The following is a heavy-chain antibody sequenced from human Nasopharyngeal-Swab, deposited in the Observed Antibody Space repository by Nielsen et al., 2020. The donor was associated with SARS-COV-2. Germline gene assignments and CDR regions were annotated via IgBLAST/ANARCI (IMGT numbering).Heavy chain of an antibody. CDR2: ISVDGRST. D-gene: IGHD4/OR15-4a*01. Sequence: GESLKISCAASGFTFSSYAMSWVRQAPGKGLEWVSHISVDGRSTYHADSVKGRFTISRDNSKNTLYLQMNSLRADDTAVYLCVKDWHYGGGYWGQGTLVTVSS. CDR3: VKDWHYGGGY. J-gene: IGHJ4*02. CDR1: GFTFSSYA. V-gene: IGHV3-23*01.